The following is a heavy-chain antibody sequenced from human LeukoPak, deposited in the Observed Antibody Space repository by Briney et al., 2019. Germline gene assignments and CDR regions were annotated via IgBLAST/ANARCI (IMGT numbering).Heavy chain of an antibody. D-gene: IGHD6-6*01. CDR2: ISGSGGST. V-gene: IGHV3-23*01. CDR3: ARMSSTEIYYFYYMDV. Sequence: GGSLRLSCAASGFTFSSYAMSWVRQAPGEGLEWVSAISGSGGSTYYADSVKGRFTISRDNSKNTLYLQVDSLRAEDTAVYYCARMSSTEIYYFYYMDVWGKGTTVTVSS. J-gene: IGHJ6*03. CDR1: GFTFSSYA.